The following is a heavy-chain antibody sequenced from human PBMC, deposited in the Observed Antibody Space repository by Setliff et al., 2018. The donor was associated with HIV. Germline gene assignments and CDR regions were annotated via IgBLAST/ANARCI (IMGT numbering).Heavy chain of an antibody. Sequence: SETMSLTCTVSGGSISSYYWSWIRQPPGKGLEWLGHIYSSGSTNYNPSPKSRVTISVDTSKNQFSLKLYSVTAADTAVYYCARAYFGSGIYYWGQGTLVTVSS. CDR2: IYSSGST. CDR3: ARAYFGSGIYY. CDR1: GGSISSYY. D-gene: IGHD3-10*01. J-gene: IGHJ4*02. V-gene: IGHV4-4*09.